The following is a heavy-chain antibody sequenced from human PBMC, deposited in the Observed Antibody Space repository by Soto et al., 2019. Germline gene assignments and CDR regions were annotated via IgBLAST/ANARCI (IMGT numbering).Heavy chain of an antibody. CDR1: GGTFGSYA. J-gene: IGHJ6*02. V-gene: IGHV1-69*13. CDR2: IIPIFGTA. D-gene: IGHD2-2*01. CDR3: AANHLVTVVPAPRTNGTHV. Sequence: ASVKVSCKASGGTFGSYAISWVRQAPGQGLEWMGGIIPIFGTANYAQKFQGRVTITADESTSTAYMELSSLRSEDTAVYYCAANHLVTVVPAPRTNGTHVWGPGTTVTGSS.